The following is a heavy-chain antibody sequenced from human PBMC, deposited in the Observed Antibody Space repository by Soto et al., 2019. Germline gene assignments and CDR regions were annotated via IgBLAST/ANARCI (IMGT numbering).Heavy chain of an antibody. CDR2: ISYDGSNK. J-gene: IGHJ6*02. V-gene: IGHV3-30*18. D-gene: IGHD3-10*01. CDR3: AKDKGTPYNRNYGMDV. CDR1: GFTFSSYG. Sequence: GGSLRLSCAASGFTFSSYGMHWVRQAPGKGLEWVAIISYDGSNKYYVDSVKGRFTISRDNSKNTFYLQMNSLRAEDTAVYYCAKDKGTPYNRNYGMDVWGQGTTVTVSS.